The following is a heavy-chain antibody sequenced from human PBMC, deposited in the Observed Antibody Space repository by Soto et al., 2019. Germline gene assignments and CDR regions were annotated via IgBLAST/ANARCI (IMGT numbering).Heavy chain of an antibody. CDR3: ARDTRHRTNGVCYFSYKDV. D-gene: IGHD2-8*01. CDR1: GGSINRYP. V-gene: IGHV4-59*01. Sequence: SATLSLACTVSGGSINRYPWRWIRQPPAKGLDWIGSIYYSGSTNYNPSLKRRVTISVDTSKNQFSLKLSSVTSADKAVYYCARDTRHRTNGVCYFSYKDVWGKGTTVNV. J-gene: IGHJ6*03. CDR2: IYYSGST.